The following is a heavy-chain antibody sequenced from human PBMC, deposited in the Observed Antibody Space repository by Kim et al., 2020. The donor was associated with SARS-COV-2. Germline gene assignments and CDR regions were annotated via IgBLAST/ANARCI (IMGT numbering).Heavy chain of an antibody. CDR3: TTDTIVATIGNGG. D-gene: IGHD5-12*01. Sequence: GGSLRLSCAASGFTFSNAWMSWVRQAPGKGLEWVGVIRSKTNGGTTAYAAPVKGRFTISRDDSKNTLDLQMNSLKTEDTAVYYCTTDTIVATIGNGGWGQGTLVTVSS. J-gene: IGHJ4*02. CDR1: GFTFSNAW. CDR2: IRSKTNGGTT. V-gene: IGHV3-15*01.